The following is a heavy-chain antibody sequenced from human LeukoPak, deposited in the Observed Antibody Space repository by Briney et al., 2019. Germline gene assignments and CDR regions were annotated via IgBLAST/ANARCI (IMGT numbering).Heavy chain of an antibody. CDR3: ARVEDYGFDY. V-gene: IGHV3-23*01. CDR1: GFTFSGYA. J-gene: IGHJ4*02. D-gene: IGHD4/OR15-4a*01. Sequence: GGSLRLSCAASGFTFSGYAMSWVRQAPGKGLKWLSAITGGAGNTYYADSVKGRFTISRDNSKNTVYLQMNSLRAEDTAVYYCARVEDYGFDYWGQGTLVTVSS. CDR2: ITGGAGNT.